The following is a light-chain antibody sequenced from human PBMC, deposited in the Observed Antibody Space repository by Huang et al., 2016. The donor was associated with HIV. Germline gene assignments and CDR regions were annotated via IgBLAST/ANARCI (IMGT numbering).Light chain of an antibody. V-gene: IGKV3-20*01. J-gene: IGKJ3*01. CDR2: GAS. CDR3: QQYGGSPASFT. Sequence: EIVLTQSPGTLSLSPGERATLSCRATRSVSSGYLAWYQQKPGQAPRLLIYGASSRATGIPDRFSGSGSGTDFTLTISRLEPEDFAVYYCQQYGGSPASFTFGPGTKVDFK. CDR1: RSVSSGY.